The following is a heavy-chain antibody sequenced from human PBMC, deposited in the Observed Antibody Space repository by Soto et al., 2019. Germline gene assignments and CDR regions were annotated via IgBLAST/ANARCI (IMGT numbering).Heavy chain of an antibody. CDR2: IYHSGST. CDR3: ARAHLAHGSGRSWFDP. J-gene: IGHJ5*02. V-gene: IGHV4-4*02. Sequence: SETLSLTCAVSGGSISSSNWWSWVRQPPGKGLEWIGEIYHSGSTNYNPSLKSRVTISVDKSKNQFSLKLSSVTAADTAVYYCARAHLAHGSGRSWFDPWGQRTPVTVSS. CDR1: GGSISSSNW. D-gene: IGHD3-10*01.